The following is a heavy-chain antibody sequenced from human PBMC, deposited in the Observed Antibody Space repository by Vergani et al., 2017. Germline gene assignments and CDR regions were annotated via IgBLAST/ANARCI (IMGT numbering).Heavy chain of an antibody. V-gene: IGHV1-2*02. Sequence: QVQLVQSGAEVKKPGASVKVSCKASGYTFTDYFMHWVRQAPGQGLEWMGWINPNSGGTNYAQKFQGRVTMTRDTSISTAYMELSNLRSDDTAVYYCAGVRTRSNRDYFDYRGQGTLVTVSS. CDR1: GYTFTDYF. J-gene: IGHJ4*02. D-gene: IGHD1-14*01. CDR2: INPNSGGT. CDR3: AGVRTRSNRDYFDY.